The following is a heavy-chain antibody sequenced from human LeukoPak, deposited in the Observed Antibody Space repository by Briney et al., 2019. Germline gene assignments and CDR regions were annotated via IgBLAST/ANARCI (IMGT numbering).Heavy chain of an antibody. V-gene: IGHV1-24*01. J-gene: IGHJ4*02. D-gene: IGHD6-19*01. CDR3: ARDGERSSSGFYFDY. CDR1: GYTLTELS. Sequence: VASVKVSCKVSGYTLTELSMHWVRQAPGKGLEWMGGFDPEDGETIYAQKFQGRVTMTEDTSTDTAYMELSSLRSEDTAVYYCARDGERSSSGFYFDYWGQGTLVTVSS. CDR2: FDPEDGET.